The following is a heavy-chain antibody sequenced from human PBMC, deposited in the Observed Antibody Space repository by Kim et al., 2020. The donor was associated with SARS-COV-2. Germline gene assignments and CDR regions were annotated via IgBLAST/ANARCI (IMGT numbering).Heavy chain of an antibody. D-gene: IGHD5-18*01. J-gene: IGHJ5*02. V-gene: IGHV3-49*04. CDR2: IRSKADGGTT. CDR1: GFTFGDYA. CDR3: TRGRDRGYGWFDP. Sequence: GGSLRLSCTASGFTFGDYAMSWVRQAPGKGLEWVGFIRSKADGGTTEYAASVKGRFTISRDDSKSIPYLQMNSLKTEDTAVYYCTRGRDRGYGWFDPWGQGTLVTVSS.